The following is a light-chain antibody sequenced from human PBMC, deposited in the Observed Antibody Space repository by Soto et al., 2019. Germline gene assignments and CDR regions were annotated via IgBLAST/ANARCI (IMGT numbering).Light chain of an antibody. CDR2: DAS. CDR3: QQRSDWPRT. J-gene: IGKJ1*01. V-gene: IGKV3-11*01. Sequence: EIVLTQSPATLYLSPGERATLSCRASESVTSFLAWYQQKPGQAPRLLIYDASNRATGISARFSGSGSGTDFTLTISSLEPEDFAVYYCQQRSDWPRTFGQGTKVESK. CDR1: ESVTSF.